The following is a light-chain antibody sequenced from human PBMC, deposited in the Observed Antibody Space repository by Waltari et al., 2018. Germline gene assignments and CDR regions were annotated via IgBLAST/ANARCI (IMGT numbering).Light chain of an antibody. CDR3: QHYNNWPPRYT. CDR1: QSVGSN. CDR2: SAS. J-gene: IGKJ2*01. V-gene: IGKV3-15*01. Sequence: EIVMTQSPVTLSVSPGERATLSCRASQSVGSNLAWYQQKTGQAPRLLIYSASTRATGIPARFSGSGSGTEFTLTINSLQSEDFAVYYCQHYNNWPPRYTFGQGTKLEIK.